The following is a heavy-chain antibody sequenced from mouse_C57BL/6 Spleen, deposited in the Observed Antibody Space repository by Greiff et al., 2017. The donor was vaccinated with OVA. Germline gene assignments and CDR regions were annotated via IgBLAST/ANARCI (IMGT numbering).Heavy chain of an antibody. CDR1: GFNIKDDY. CDR3: TGNYDAMDY. Sequence: EVQLQESGAELVRPGASVKLSCTASGFNIKDDYMHWVKQRPEQGLEWIGWIDPENGDTEYASKFQGKATITADTSSNTAYLQLSSLTSEDTAVYYCTGNYDAMDYWGQGTSVTVSS. J-gene: IGHJ4*01. D-gene: IGHD2-1*01. V-gene: IGHV14-4*01. CDR2: IDPENGDT.